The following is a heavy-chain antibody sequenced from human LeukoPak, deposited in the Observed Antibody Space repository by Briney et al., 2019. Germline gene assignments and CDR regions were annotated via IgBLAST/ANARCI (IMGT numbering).Heavy chain of an antibody. CDR3: ARVLYSGSYCDY. Sequence: PSETLSLTCTVSGYSISSGYYWGWIRLPPGKGLEWIGSIYHSGSTYYNPSLKSRVTISVDTSKNQFSLKLSSVTAADTAVYYCARVLYSGSYCDYWGQGTLVTVSS. CDR1: GYSISSGYY. V-gene: IGHV4-38-2*02. J-gene: IGHJ4*02. D-gene: IGHD1-26*01. CDR2: IYHSGST.